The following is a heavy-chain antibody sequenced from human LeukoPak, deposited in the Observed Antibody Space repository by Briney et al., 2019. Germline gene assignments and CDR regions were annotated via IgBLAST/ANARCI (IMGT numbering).Heavy chain of an antibody. CDR3: ARVAYAGVAFDI. CDR1: GFTFSSYS. J-gene: IGHJ3*02. D-gene: IGHD2-15*01. V-gene: IGHV3-21*01. Sequence: GGSERLSCAASGFTFSSYSMNWVRQAPGKGLEWVSSISSSSSYIYYADSVKGRLTISRDNAKNSLYLQMNSLRAEDTAVYYCARVAYAGVAFDIWGQGKTVSLSS. CDR2: ISSSSSYI.